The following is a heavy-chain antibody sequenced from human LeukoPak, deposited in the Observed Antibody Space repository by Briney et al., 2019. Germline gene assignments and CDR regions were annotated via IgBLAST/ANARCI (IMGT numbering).Heavy chain of an antibody. CDR2: ISSSSTTI. D-gene: IGHD6-13*01. V-gene: IGHV3-48*04. CDR1: GFTFSSYS. CDR3: APTIYSSSWYLAEVDAFDI. J-gene: IGHJ3*02. Sequence: PGGSLRLSCAASGFTFSSYSMNWVRQAPGKGLEWVSYISSSSTTIYYADSVKGRFTISRDNAKNSLYLQMNSLTAEDTAVYYCAPTIYSSSWYLAEVDAFDIWGQGTMVTVSS.